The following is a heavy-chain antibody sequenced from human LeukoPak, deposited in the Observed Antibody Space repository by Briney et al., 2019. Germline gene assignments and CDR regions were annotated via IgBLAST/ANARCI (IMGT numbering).Heavy chain of an antibody. D-gene: IGHD3-9*01. CDR2: INPNSGGT. CDR3: ARDGYYDILIDYYYYGMDV. Sequence: ASVKVSCKASGYTFTGYYMHWVRQAPGQGLEWMGWINPNSGGTNYAQKFQGRVTMTRDTSISTAYMELSRLRSDDTAVYYCARDGYYDILIDYYYYGMDVWGQGTTVTVSS. J-gene: IGHJ6*02. V-gene: IGHV1-2*02. CDR1: GYTFTGYY.